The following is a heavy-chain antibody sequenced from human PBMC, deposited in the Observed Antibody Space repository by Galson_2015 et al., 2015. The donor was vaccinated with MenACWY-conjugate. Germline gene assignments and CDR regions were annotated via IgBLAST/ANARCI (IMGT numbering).Heavy chain of an antibody. CDR3: ATYYCTSGTCYHFDC. J-gene: IGHJ4*02. D-gene: IGHD2-8*01. V-gene: IGHV3-7*01. CDR2: MKPDGSET. Sequence: SLRLSCAASGFTFRNYWMAWVRQAPGKGPEWVANMKPDGSETYYVDSVKGRFTVSRDNAKNSLYLQMNSLRAEDTALYYCATYYCTSGTCYHFDCWGLGTLVTVSS. CDR1: GFTFRNYW.